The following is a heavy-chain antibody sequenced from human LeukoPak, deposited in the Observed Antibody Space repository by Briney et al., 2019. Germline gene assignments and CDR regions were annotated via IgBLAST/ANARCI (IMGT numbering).Heavy chain of an antibody. Sequence: SETLSLTCTVSGGSISSYYWSWIWQPPGKGLEWIGYIYYSGSTNYNPSLKSRVTISQDTSNNQFSLKLRSVTAADTAVYYCAKSGCSSSSCPGFLWGQGTLVTVSS. CDR2: IYYSGST. V-gene: IGHV4-59*08. J-gene: IGHJ4*02. CDR1: GGSISSYY. CDR3: AKSGCSSSSCPGFL. D-gene: IGHD2-2*01.